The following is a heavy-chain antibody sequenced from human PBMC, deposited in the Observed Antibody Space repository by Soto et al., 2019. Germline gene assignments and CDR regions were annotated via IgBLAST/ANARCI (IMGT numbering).Heavy chain of an antibody. CDR3: ARIPPTDCSGGSCFSSPEYFQH. J-gene: IGHJ1*01. D-gene: IGHD2-15*01. CDR2: TSAYNGNT. V-gene: IGHV1-18*01. Sequence: GASVKASCKASGYTFTSYDISWVRQAPGQGLEWMGRTSAYNGNTIYAQNLQGRVTMTTDTSTSTAYMELRSLRSDDTAVYYCARIPPTDCSGGSCFSSPEYFQHWGQGTLVTVSS. CDR1: GYTFTSYD.